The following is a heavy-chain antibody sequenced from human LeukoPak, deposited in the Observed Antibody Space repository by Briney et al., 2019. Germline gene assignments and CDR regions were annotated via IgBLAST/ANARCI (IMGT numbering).Heavy chain of an antibody. V-gene: IGHV1-18*01. CDR2: ISTYNGNT. CDR1: GYTFNIYG. D-gene: IGHD3-3*01. CDR3: ARVAIFGVVPYYFDY. J-gene: IGHJ4*02. Sequence: ASVKVSCKASGYTFNIYGIIWVRQAPGQGLEWVGWISTYNGNTNYAQKLQGRVTMTTDTSTSTAYMELRSLRSDDTAVYYCARVAIFGVVPYYFDYWGQGTLVTVSS.